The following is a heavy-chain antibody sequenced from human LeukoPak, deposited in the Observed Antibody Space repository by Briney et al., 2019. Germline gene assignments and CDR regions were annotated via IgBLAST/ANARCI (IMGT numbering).Heavy chain of an antibody. V-gene: IGHV4-61*02. CDR1: GDSISSGDYY. Sequence: SETLSLTCTVSGDSISSGDYYWSWIRQPAGKGLEWIGRISSSGSTNYNPSLKSRVIISVDTSRNQFSLKLTSVTAADAALYYCARQPPATASFDYWGQGTLVTVSS. CDR3: ARQPPATASFDY. J-gene: IGHJ4*02. CDR2: ISSSGST. D-gene: IGHD2-15*01.